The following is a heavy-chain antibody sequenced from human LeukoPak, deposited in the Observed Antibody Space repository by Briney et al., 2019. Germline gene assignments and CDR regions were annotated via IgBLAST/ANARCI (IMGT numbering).Heavy chain of an antibody. D-gene: IGHD3-10*01. CDR2: INPNSGGT. V-gene: IGHV1-2*02. CDR1: GYTFTGYY. Sequence: ASVKVSCKASGYTFTGYYMHWVRQAPGQGLEWMGWINPNSGGTNYAQKFQGRVTMTRDTSISIAYMELSRLRSDDTAVYYCARGPRRSWFGTIQAVDYWGQGTLVTVSS. CDR3: ARGPRRSWFGTIQAVDY. J-gene: IGHJ4*02.